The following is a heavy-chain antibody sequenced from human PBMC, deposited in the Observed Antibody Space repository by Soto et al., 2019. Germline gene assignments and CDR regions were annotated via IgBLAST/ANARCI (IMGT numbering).Heavy chain of an antibody. D-gene: IGHD5-18*01. Sequence: GGSLRLSCAASGFPFSSYAMTWVRQAPGKGLEWVSSISWNSGNIGYADSVKGRFTTSRDNAKNSLYLQMNSLRPEDTALYYCVRSKGGYSYGTPFDYWGQGTLVTVSS. J-gene: IGHJ4*02. CDR2: ISWNSGNI. CDR1: GFPFSSYA. V-gene: IGHV3-9*01. CDR3: VRSKGGYSYGTPFDY.